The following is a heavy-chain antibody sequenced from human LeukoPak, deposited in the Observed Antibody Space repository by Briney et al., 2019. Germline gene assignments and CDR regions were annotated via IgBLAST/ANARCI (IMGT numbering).Heavy chain of an antibody. CDR3: ARDLGFGGYYFDY. Sequence: GGSLRLSCAASGFTFSSYAMSWVRQAPGKGLEWVSGISNSGYSTYYADSVKGRFTISRDNAKNSLYLQMNSLRAEDTAVYYCARDLGFGGYYFDYWGQGTLVTVSS. D-gene: IGHD3-10*01. CDR1: GFTFSSYA. CDR2: ISNSGYST. V-gene: IGHV3-23*01. J-gene: IGHJ4*02.